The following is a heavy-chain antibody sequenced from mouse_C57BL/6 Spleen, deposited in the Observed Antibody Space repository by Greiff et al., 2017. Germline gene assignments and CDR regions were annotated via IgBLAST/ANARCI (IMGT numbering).Heavy chain of an antibody. CDR1: GYTFTSYW. V-gene: IGHV1-53*01. D-gene: IGHD1-1*01. CDR3: ARVKGNPTGAMDY. CDR2: INPSNGGT. Sequence: QVQLQQPGTELVKPGASVKLSCKASGYTFTSYWMHWVKQRPGQGLEWIGNINPSNGGTNYNEKFKSKATLTVDKSSSTAYMQLSSLTSEDSAVYDGARVKGNPTGAMDYWGQGTSVTVSS. J-gene: IGHJ4*01.